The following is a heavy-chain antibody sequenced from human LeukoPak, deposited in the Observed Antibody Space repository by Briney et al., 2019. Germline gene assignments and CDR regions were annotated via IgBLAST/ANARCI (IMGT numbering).Heavy chain of an antibody. CDR3: ARKQRLRYYYMDV. CDR2: IYYSGST. J-gene: IGHJ6*03. D-gene: IGHD6-25*01. V-gene: IGHV4-59*01. CDR1: GGSISSYY. Sequence: SETLSLTCTVSGGSISSYYWSWIRQPPGKGLDWIGYIYYSGSTNYNPSLKSRVTISVDTSKNQFSLKLSSVTAADTAVYYCARKQRLRYYYMDVWGKGTTVTVSS.